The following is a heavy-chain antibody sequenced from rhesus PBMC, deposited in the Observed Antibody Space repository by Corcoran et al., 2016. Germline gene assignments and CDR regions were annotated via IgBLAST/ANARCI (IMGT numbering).Heavy chain of an antibody. V-gene: IGHV4-143*01. CDR3: ARHECKRGHGLDS. CDR1: GGSTSGHYY. D-gene: IGHD1-32*01. Sequence: QVQLQEPGPGLVKPSETLSLTCTVSGGSTSGHYYWSWIRQPPGKGLEWIGGIYGNSATTYYNPSLKSQVTISKGPSKNQFSLELRSVTAADTAVYYCARHECKRGHGLDSWGQGVVVTVSS. J-gene: IGHJ6*01. CDR2: IYGNSATT.